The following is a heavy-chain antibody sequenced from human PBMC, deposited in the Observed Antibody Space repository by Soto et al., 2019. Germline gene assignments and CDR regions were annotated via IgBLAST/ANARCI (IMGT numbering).Heavy chain of an antibody. V-gene: IGHV3-33*01. CDR2: IWYDGSNK. CDR1: GFTFSSYG. D-gene: IGHD4-17*01. CDR3: ARGTVTLRDYYYGMDV. Sequence: LRLSCAASGFTFSSYGMHWVRQAPGKGLEWVAVIWYDGSNKYYADSVKGRFTISRDNSKNTLYLQMNSLRVEDTAVYYCARGTVTLRDYYYGMDVWGQGTTVTVSS. J-gene: IGHJ6*02.